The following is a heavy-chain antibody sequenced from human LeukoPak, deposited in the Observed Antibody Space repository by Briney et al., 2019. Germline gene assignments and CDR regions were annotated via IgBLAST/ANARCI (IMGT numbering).Heavy chain of an antibody. Sequence: ASVKVSCKASGYTFTDYYMHWVRQAPGQGLEWMGLINPNSGGTNYAQKFQGRVTMTRDTSISTAYMELSRLRSDDTAVYYCARDGTAAAGPAEYFQHWGQGTLVTVSS. CDR3: ARDGTAAAGPAEYFQH. D-gene: IGHD6-13*01. CDR2: INPNSGGT. CDR1: GYTFTDYY. J-gene: IGHJ1*01. V-gene: IGHV1-2*02.